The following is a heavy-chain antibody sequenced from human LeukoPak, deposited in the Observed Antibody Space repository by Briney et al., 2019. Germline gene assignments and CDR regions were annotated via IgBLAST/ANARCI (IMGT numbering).Heavy chain of an antibody. CDR1: GYTFSGYY. D-gene: IGHD4-17*01. CDR3: ARVAGTTVTHPFDN. J-gene: IGHJ4*02. V-gene: IGHV1-2*02. CDR2: INPNSGGT. Sequence: ASVKVSCKASGYTFSGYYMHWVRQAPGQGLEWMGWINPNSGGTNYAQKFQGRVTMTRDTSISTAYMELSRLRSDDTAVYYCARVAGTTVTHPFDNWGQGTLVTVSS.